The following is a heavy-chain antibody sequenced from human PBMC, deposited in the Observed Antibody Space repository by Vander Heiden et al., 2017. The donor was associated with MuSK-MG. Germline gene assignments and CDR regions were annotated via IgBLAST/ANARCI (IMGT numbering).Heavy chain of an antibody. V-gene: IGHV3-66*02. CDR3: ARASYGSGTYSGTYWFFGL. J-gene: IGHJ2*01. CDR2: IYNGDRT. Sequence: EVHLVESGGGSVQPGGSLRLSCAASGFTVSANYMSWVRQAPGKGLEWVSFIYNGDRTSYADSVKGRFTISGDNSKNTLYLQMNSLRPEDTAVYYCARASYGSGTYSGTYWFFGLWGRGTLVTVSS. D-gene: IGHD3-10*01. CDR1: GFTVSANY.